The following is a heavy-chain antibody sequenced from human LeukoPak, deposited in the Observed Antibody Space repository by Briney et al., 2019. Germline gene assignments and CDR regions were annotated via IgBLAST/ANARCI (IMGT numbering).Heavy chain of an antibody. J-gene: IGHJ4*02. CDR1: GFTFSSYW. V-gene: IGHV3-7*01. D-gene: IGHD2-2*01. Sequence: GGSLRLSCAASGFTFSSYWMSWVRQAPGQGLEWVANIKQDGSEKYYVDSVKGRFTISRDNAKNSLYLQMNSLRAEDTAVYYCARERYCSSTSCYELDYWGQGTLVTVSS. CDR3: ARERYCSSTSCYELDY. CDR2: IKQDGSEK.